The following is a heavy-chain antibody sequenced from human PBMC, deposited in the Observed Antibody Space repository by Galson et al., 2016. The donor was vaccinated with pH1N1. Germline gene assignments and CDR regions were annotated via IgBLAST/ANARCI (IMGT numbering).Heavy chain of an antibody. CDR3: IRDLGRLRDF. CDR1: GYIFTRDY. CDR2: IDPSNGGT. D-gene: IGHD7-27*01. V-gene: IGHV1-46*03. J-gene: IGHJ4*02. Sequence: SVKVSCKASGYIFTRDYFHWVRQAPGQGLEWMGVIDPSNGGTTFAQKFQGLVTMTRDTSKSTVYMEVSGLKSDDTAVYYCIRDLGRLRDFWGQGTLVTVSS.